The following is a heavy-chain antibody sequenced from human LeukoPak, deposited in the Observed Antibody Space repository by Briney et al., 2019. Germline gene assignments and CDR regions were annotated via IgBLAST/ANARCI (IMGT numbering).Heavy chain of an antibody. CDR3: ARDHGSGSYWGPKFDY. Sequence: GGSLRLSCAASGFTFSSYGMSWVRQAPGKGLEWVSAISGSGGSTYYADSVKGRFTISRDNSKNTLYLQMNSLRAEDTAVYYCARDHGSGSYWGPKFDYWGQGTLVTVSS. V-gene: IGHV3-23*01. D-gene: IGHD1-26*01. J-gene: IGHJ4*02. CDR1: GFTFSSYG. CDR2: ISGSGGST.